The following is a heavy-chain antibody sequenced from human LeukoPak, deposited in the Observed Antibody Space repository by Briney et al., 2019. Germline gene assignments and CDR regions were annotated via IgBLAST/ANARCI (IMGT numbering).Heavy chain of an antibody. CDR3: ARLFGSPSY. CDR1: GGSISSSSYY. Sequence: SETLSLTCTVSGGSISSSSYYWGWIRQPPGKGLEWIGSIYYSGSTYYNPSLKSRVTISVDTSKNQFSLKLSSVTAADTAVYYCARLFGSPSYWGQGTLVTVSS. CDR2: IYYSGST. V-gene: IGHV4-39*01. D-gene: IGHD3-10*01. J-gene: IGHJ4*02.